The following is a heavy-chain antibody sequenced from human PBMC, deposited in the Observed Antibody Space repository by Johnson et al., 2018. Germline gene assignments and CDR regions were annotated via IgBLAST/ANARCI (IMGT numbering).Heavy chain of an antibody. CDR3: ARGSRNRQREDVFDI. Sequence: EVQLVETGGGLVKPGGSLRLSCAASGFIFSSYNMNWVRQAPGKGLEWVSSISGNSRYIYYVDSVKGRFTISRDNAKNSLYLQMNSLRAEDTAGYYCARGSRNRQREDVFDIWGRGTMVTVSS. CDR1: GFIFSSYN. D-gene: IGHD6-13*01. J-gene: IGHJ3*02. CDR2: ISGNSRYI. V-gene: IGHV3-21*01.